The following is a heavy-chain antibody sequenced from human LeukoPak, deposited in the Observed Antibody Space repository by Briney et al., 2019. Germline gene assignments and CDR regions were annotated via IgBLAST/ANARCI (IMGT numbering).Heavy chain of an antibody. CDR3: ARSSSTLSTDYFDY. CDR1: GGSISSGGHY. D-gene: IGHD5/OR15-5a*01. CDR2: IYYSGSA. J-gene: IGHJ4*02. Sequence: SETLSLTCTVSGGSISSGGHYWSWFRQHPGKGLEWIGYIYYSGSAYYNPSPKSRFTISVDTSKNQFSLKLSSVTAADAAVYYCARSSSTLSTDYFDYWGQGTLVTVSS. V-gene: IGHV4-31*03.